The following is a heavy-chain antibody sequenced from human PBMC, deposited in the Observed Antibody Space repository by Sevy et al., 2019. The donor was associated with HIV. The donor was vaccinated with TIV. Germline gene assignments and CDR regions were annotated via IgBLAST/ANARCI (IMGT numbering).Heavy chain of an antibody. J-gene: IGHJ4*02. CDR2: FDPEDGET. D-gene: IGHD3-9*01. CDR3: ATNRDDILGFDY. V-gene: IGHV1-24*01. CDR1: GYTLTELS. Sequence: TSVKVSCKVSGYTLTELSMHWVRQAPGKGLEWMGGFDPEDGETIYAQKFQGRVTMTEDTSTDTAYMELSSLRAEDTAVYYCATNRDDILGFDYWGQGTLVTVSS.